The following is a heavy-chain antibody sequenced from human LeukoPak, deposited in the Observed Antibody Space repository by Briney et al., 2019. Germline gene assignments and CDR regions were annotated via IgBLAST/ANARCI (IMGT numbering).Heavy chain of an antibody. CDR3: ARDQGYDILTGYDY. D-gene: IGHD3-9*01. CDR2: IKQDGSEK. V-gene: IGHV3-7*01. J-gene: IGHJ4*02. Sequence: PGGSLRLSCAASGFTFSSYWMSWVRQAPGKGLEWVANIKQDGSEKYYVDSVKGRFTISRDNAKNSLYLQMNSLRAEDTAVYYCARDQGYDILTGYDYWGQGTLVTVSP. CDR1: GFTFSSYW.